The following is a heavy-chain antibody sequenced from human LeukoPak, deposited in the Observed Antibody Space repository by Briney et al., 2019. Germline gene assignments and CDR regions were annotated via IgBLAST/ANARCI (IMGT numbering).Heavy chain of an antibody. CDR2: ISGSGGST. CDR3: AKDLMRELASGFDP. CDR1: GFTFSSYG. V-gene: IGHV3-23*01. J-gene: IGHJ5*02. D-gene: IGHD1-26*01. Sequence: GGSLRLSCAASGFTFSSYGMSWVRQAPGKGLEWVSAISGSGGSTHYADSVKGRFTISRDNSKNTLYLQMNSLRAEDTAVYYCAKDLMRELASGFDPWGQGTLVTVSS.